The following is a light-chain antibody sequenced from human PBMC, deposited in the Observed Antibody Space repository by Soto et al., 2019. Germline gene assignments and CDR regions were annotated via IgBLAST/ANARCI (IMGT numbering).Light chain of an antibody. CDR1: QSISSY. Sequence: IQMTQSPSSLSASLGDRVTITCLASQSISSYLNWYQQKPGKAPKLLIYDASSLESGVPSRFSGSGSGTEFTLTITSLQPDDFATYYCQQYNSYPWTFGQGTKVDIK. CDR3: QQYNSYPWT. V-gene: IGKV1-5*01. J-gene: IGKJ1*01. CDR2: DAS.